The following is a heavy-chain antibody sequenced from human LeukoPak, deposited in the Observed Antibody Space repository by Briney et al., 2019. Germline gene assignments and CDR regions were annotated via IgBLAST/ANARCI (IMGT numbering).Heavy chain of an antibody. CDR3: AKGGRAHFDF. CDR2: VNSDGSSI. V-gene: IGHV3-74*01. Sequence: PGGSLRLSCAASGFTFSSYWMHWVRQAPGKGLVWVSRVNSDGSSINYADSVKGRLTISRDNAKNTLYLQMNSLRAEDTAVYYCAKGGRAHFDFWGQGTLVAVSS. CDR1: GFTFSSYW. D-gene: IGHD1-26*01. J-gene: IGHJ4*02.